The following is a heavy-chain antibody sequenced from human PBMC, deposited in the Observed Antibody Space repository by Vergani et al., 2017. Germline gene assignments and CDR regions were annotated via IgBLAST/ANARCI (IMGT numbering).Heavy chain of an antibody. CDR1: GFTFDDYA. J-gene: IGHJ4*02. D-gene: IGHD4-11*01. CDR3: ARERSNEEFDD. V-gene: IGHV3-9*01. CDR2: ISWNSGSI. Sequence: EVQLLESGGDLVQPGGSLRLSCAASGFTFDDYAMHWVRQAPGKGLEWVSGISWNSGSIGYADSVKGRFTISRDNAKNSLFLQMSSLKVEDTGVYYCARERSNEEFDDWGQEARVTVS.